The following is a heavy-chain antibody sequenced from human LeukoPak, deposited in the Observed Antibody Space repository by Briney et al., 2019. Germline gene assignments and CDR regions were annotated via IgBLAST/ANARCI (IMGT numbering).Heavy chain of an antibody. J-gene: IGHJ3*02. Sequence: SGSLSLTCAVSGGSISSSNWWSWVREPPGKGREGTGEIYHSGSTNYDPSLKSRVTISVDKSKNQFSLKLSSVTAADTAVYYCARVPSSGYYFGAFDIWGQGTMVTVSS. V-gene: IGHV4-4*02. CDR3: ARVPSSGYYFGAFDI. D-gene: IGHD3-22*01. CDR1: GGSISSSNW. CDR2: IYHSGST.